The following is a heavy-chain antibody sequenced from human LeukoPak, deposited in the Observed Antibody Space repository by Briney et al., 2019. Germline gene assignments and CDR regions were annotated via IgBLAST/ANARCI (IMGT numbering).Heavy chain of an antibody. CDR3: ARAAYSSTWYSRYFDL. Sequence: GGSLRLSCAASGFTFSDYYMSWIRQAPGKGLEWLSYISSSGNTIYFADSVKGQFTISRDNAKNSLYLQMNSLRAGDTAVYYCARAAYSSTWYSRYFDLWGRGTLVTVSS. D-gene: IGHD6-13*01. CDR2: ISSSGNTI. V-gene: IGHV3-11*04. J-gene: IGHJ2*01. CDR1: GFTFSDYY.